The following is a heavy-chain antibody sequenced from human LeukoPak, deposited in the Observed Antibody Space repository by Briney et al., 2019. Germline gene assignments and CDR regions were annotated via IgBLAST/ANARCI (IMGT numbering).Heavy chain of an antibody. V-gene: IGHV3-23*01. Sequence: GGSLRLSCAASGFTFSSYAMSWVRQAPGKGLEWVSAISGSGGSTYYADSVKGRFTISRDNCKNSLYLQMNNLRAEDTAVYYCAKALVANWFDPWGQGTLVTVSS. CDR2: ISGSGGST. D-gene: IGHD3-10*01. CDR1: GFTFSSYA. CDR3: AKALVANWFDP. J-gene: IGHJ5*02.